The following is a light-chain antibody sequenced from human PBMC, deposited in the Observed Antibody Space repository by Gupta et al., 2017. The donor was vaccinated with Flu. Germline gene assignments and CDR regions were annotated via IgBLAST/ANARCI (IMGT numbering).Light chain of an antibody. V-gene: IGLV3-1*01. J-gene: IGLJ3*02. CDR3: QAWDSASLV. Sequence: CSGDRLGDRYASWYQQRPGQSPVLVIFRDNKRPSGIPERFSGSNSGNTATLTISGTQAMDEADYYCQAWDSASLVFGGGTTLTVL. CDR2: RDN. CDR1: RLGDRY.